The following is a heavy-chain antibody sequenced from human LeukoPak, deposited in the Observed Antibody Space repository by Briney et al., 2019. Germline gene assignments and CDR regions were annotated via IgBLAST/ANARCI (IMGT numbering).Heavy chain of an antibody. D-gene: IGHD3-3*01. Sequence: ASVKVSCKASGYTFTSYAMNWVRQAPGQGLEWMGWINTNTGNPTYAQGFTGRFVFSLDTSVSTAYLQISSLKAEDTAVYYCGSPFPLRFLEWLSLDYYGMDVWGQGTTVTVSS. CDR2: INTNTGNP. CDR3: GSPFPLRFLEWLSLDYYGMDV. J-gene: IGHJ6*02. CDR1: GYTFTSYA. V-gene: IGHV7-4-1*02.